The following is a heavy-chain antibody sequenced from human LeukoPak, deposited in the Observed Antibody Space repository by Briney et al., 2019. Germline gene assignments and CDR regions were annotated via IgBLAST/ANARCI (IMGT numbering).Heavy chain of an antibody. D-gene: IGHD2-2*01. CDR1: GGSISSGSYY. V-gene: IGHV4-61*02. CDR3: AREASYCSSTSCYVGGFQNWFDP. J-gene: IGHJ5*02. CDR2: IYTSGST. Sequence: PSETLSLTCTVSGGSISSGSYYWSWIRQPAGKGLEWIGRIYTSGSTNYNPSLKSRVTISVDTSKNQFSLKLSSVTAADTAVYYCAREASYCSSTSCYVGGFQNWFDPWGQGTLVTVSS.